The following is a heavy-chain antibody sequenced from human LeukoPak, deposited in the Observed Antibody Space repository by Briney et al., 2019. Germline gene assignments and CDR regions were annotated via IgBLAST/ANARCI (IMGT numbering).Heavy chain of an antibody. CDR2: ISSSGSTI. CDR3: AELGITMIGGV. D-gene: IGHD3-10*02. V-gene: IGHV3-48*03. J-gene: IGHJ6*04. Sequence: GGTLRLSCAASGFTFSSYEMNWVRQAPGKGLVWVSYISSSGSTIYYADSVKGRFTISRDNAKNSLYLQMNSLRAEDTAVYYCAELGITMIGGVWGKGTTVTISS. CDR1: GFTFSSYE.